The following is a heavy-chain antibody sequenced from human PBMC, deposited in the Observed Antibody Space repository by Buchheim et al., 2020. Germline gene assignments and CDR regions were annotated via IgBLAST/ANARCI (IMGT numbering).Heavy chain of an antibody. D-gene: IGHD3-22*01. CDR1: GFTFSSYG. V-gene: IGHV3-30*18. CDR3: AKDHGIVVVMAIFDY. Sequence: QVQLVESGGGVVQPGRSLRLSCAASGFTFSSYGMHWVRQAPGKGLEWVAVISYDGSNKYYADSVKGRFTISRDNSKNTLYLQMNSLRAEDTAVYYCAKDHGIVVVMAIFDYWGQGTL. CDR2: ISYDGSNK. J-gene: IGHJ4*02.